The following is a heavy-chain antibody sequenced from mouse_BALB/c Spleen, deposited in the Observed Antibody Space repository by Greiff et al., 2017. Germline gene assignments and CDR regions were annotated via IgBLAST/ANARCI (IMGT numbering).Heavy chain of an antibody. CDR1: GFTFSSYA. CDR3: ARKKTGCDY. J-gene: IGHJ2*01. Sequence: EVNLVESGGGLVKPGGSLKLSCAASGFTFSSYAMSWVRQSPEKRLEWVAAISSGGSYTYYPDTVTGRFTISRDNAKNTLYLEMSSLRSEDTAMYYCARKKTGCDYWGQGTTLTGSS. CDR2: ISSGGSYT. D-gene: IGHD4-1*01. V-gene: IGHV5-9-4*01.